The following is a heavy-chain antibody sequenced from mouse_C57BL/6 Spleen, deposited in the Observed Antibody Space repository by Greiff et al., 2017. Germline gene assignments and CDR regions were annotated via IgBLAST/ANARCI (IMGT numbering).Heavy chain of an antibody. V-gene: IGHV1-5*01. D-gene: IGHD2-4*01. CDR1: GYTFTSYW. CDR2: IYPGNSDT. J-gene: IGHJ4*01. Sequence: VQLKESGTVLARPGASVKMSCKTSGYTFTSYWMHWVKQRPGQGLEWIGAIYPGNSDTSYNQKFKGKGKLTAVTSSSTAYMELSSLTNEDSAVYYCTRGGITTGYYYAMDYWGQGTSVTVSS. CDR3: TRGGITTGYYYAMDY.